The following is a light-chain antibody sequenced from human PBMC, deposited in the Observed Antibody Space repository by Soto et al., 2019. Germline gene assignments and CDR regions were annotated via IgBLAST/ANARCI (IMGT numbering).Light chain of an antibody. CDR1: QSISGE. J-gene: IGKJ2*01. Sequence: EIVMTQSPATLSVSPGERATLSCRASQSISGELAWYQQRPGQPPRLLIYGVSTRATGVPDRFSGSGSGSDFTLTISGLQSEDFAVYYCQPGHDWPLTFGQWTRLDI. CDR3: QPGHDWPLT. CDR2: GVS. V-gene: IGKV3-15*01.